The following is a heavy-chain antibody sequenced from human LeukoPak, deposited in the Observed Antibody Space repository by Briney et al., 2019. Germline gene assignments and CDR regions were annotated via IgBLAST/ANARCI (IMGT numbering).Heavy chain of an antibody. V-gene: IGHV1-69*04. Sequence: GASVKVSCKASGGTFSSYAISWVRQAPGQGFEWMGRIIPILGIANYAQKFQGRVTITADKSTSTAYMELSSLRSEDTAVYYCARAPAPHISAPDYWGQGTLVTVSS. CDR2: IIPILGIA. D-gene: IGHD2-21*01. CDR3: ARAPAPHISAPDY. CDR1: GGTFSSYA. J-gene: IGHJ4*02.